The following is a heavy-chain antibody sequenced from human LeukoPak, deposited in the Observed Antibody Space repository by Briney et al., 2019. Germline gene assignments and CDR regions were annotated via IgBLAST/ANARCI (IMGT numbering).Heavy chain of an antibody. V-gene: IGHV4-59*08. D-gene: IGHD5/OR15-5a*01. CDR2: IYSGGTA. CDR1: GGSVSSSF. CDR3: VSTSTWLAFHI. Sequence: MPSETLSLTCTVSGGSVSSSFWSWIRQPPGKGLEWIGNIYSGGTANYDPSLESRATVSLDSSKNRFSLNLNSVTAADTAIYYCVSTSTWLAFHIWGPGTMVTVSS. J-gene: IGHJ3*02.